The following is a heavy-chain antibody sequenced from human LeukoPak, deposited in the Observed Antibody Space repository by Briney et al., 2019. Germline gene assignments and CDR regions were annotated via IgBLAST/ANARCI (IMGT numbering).Heavy chain of an antibody. CDR3: ARGRFLEWLPVPDY. Sequence: GGSLRLSCAASGFTFDDYGMSWVRQAPGKGLEWVSGINWNGGSTAYADSVKGRFTISRDNAKNSLYPQMNSLRSEDTALYYCARGRFLEWLPVPDYWGQGTLVTVSS. CDR1: GFTFDDYG. J-gene: IGHJ4*02. CDR2: INWNGGST. D-gene: IGHD3-3*01. V-gene: IGHV3-20*04.